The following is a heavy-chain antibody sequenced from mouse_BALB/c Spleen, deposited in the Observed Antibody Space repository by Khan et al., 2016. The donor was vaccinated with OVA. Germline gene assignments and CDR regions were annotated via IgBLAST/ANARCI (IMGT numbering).Heavy chain of an antibody. Sequence: VQLQQPGAELVKPGASVKLSCTASGFNIKDTYLHWVKQRPEQGLEWIGRIAPANGNTQYDPKFQGKAAITSDTSSNTSYLQLNSLTSEDTAVYYCARPSYDPRDFEVGGAGTTVTVSS. CDR1: GFNIKDTY. CDR3: ARPSYDPRDFEV. V-gene: IGHV14-3*02. J-gene: IGHJ1*01. D-gene: IGHD2-3*01. CDR2: IAPANGNT.